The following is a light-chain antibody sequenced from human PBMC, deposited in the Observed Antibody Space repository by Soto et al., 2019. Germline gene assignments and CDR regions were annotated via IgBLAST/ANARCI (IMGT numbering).Light chain of an antibody. Sequence: EIVLTQSPGTLSLSLGERATLSCRASQSVSSNYLTWYQQKPGQAPRLLIHGASSRATGIPDRFSGSGSGTDFTLTISRLEPEDFAVYYCQQYGSSPFTFGPGTKVDIK. CDR3: QQYGSSPFT. CDR2: GAS. V-gene: IGKV3-20*01. J-gene: IGKJ3*01. CDR1: QSVSSNY.